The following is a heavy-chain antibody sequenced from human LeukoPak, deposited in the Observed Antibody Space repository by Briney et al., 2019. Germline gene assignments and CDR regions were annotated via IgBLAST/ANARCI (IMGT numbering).Heavy chain of an antibody. CDR1: GGSISSYY. V-gene: IGHV4-59*01. Sequence: PSETLSLTCTVSGGSISSYYWSWIRQPPGKGLEWIGYIYYSGSTNYNPSLKSRVTISVDTSKNQSSLKLSSVTAADTAVYYCARDRRSGGSSSWFDPWGQGTLVTVSS. J-gene: IGHJ5*02. D-gene: IGHD2-15*01. CDR2: IYYSGST. CDR3: ARDRRSGGSSSWFDP.